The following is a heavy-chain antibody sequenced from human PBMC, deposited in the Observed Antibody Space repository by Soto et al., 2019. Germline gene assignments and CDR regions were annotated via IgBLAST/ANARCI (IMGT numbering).Heavy chain of an antibody. D-gene: IGHD5-18*01. CDR3: ARTVDTTTDYYYYGMDV. CDR2: IYNSGST. V-gene: IGHV4-59*01. Sequence: KASETLSLTCTVSGGSISSYYWSWIRQPPGQGLEWIGYIYNSGSTNCNPSLKSRVTISVDTSKNQFSLKLRSVSAADTAVYYCARTVDTTTDYYYYGMDVWGQGTTVTVSS. J-gene: IGHJ6*02. CDR1: GGSISSYY.